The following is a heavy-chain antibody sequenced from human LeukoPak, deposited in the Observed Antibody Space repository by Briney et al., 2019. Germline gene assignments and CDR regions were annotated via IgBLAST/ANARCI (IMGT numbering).Heavy chain of an antibody. Sequence: SETLSLTCTVSGGSISSSSYYWGWIRQPPGKGLEWIGSIYYSGSTYYNPSLKSRVTISVDTSKNQFSLKLSSVTAADTAVYYCASTLTGYYYYFDYWGQGTLVTVSS. J-gene: IGHJ4*02. V-gene: IGHV4-39*01. CDR2: IYYSGST. D-gene: IGHD3-9*01. CDR1: GGSISSSSYY. CDR3: ASTLTGYYYYFDY.